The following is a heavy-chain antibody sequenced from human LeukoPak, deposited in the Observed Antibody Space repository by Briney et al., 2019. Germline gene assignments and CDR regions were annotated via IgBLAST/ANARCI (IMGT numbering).Heavy chain of an antibody. V-gene: IGHV3-21*03. D-gene: IGHD1-1*01. CDR1: GFTFSSYS. CDR2: ISSSSSYI. CDR3: AKDRETTASGTLDY. Sequence: GGSLRLSCAASGFTFSSYSMNWVRQAPGKGLEWVSSISSSSSYIYYADSVRGRFTISRDDSNNTLYLQMNSLRADDTGVYYCAKDRETTASGTLDYWGQGTLVTVSS. J-gene: IGHJ4*02.